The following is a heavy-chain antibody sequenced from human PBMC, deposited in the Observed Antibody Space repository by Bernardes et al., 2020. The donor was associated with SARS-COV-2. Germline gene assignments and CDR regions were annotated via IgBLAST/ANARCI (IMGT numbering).Heavy chain of an antibody. CDR1: GFTFSSHW. D-gene: IGHD4-17*01. J-gene: IGHJ4*02. CDR2: INTDGSST. Sequence: GGSLRLSCTASGFTFSSHWMHWVRQAPGKGLVWVSRINTDGSSTSYADSVKGRFTISRDNAKNTLYLQMNSLRAEDTAMYYCARTKAYGDYDGTYDYWGQGALVTVSS. CDR3: ARTKAYGDYDGTYDY. V-gene: IGHV3-74*01.